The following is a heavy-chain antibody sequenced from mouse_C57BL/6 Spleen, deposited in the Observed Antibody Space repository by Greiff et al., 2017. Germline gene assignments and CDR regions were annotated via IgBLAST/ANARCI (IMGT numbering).Heavy chain of an antibody. J-gene: IGHJ4*01. CDR3: ARYYSNYYAMDY. D-gene: IGHD2-5*01. CDR2: IYPGDGAT. Sequence: QVQLQQSGPELVKPGASVKISCKASGYAFSSSWMNWVKQRPGKGLEWIGRIYPGDGATNYNGKFKGKATLTADKSSSSAYMQLSSLTSEDSAVYFCARYYSNYYAMDYWGQGTSVTVSS. V-gene: IGHV1-82*01. CDR1: GYAFSSSW.